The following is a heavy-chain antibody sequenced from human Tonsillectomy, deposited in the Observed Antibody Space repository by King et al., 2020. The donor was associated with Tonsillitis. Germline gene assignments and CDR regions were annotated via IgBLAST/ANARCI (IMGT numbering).Heavy chain of an antibody. Sequence: VQLVESGGGLVQPGGSLRLSCAASGFTLSSYWMHWVRQAPGKGLVWVSRINGDGRSTTYADSVKGRFTISRDNAKNTLHLQMNSLRAEDTAVYYCARGDGGYSYGSFDYWGQGTLVTVSS. D-gene: IGHD5-18*01. J-gene: IGHJ4*02. CDR1: GFTLSSYW. CDR3: ARGDGGYSYGSFDY. V-gene: IGHV3-74*01. CDR2: INGDGRST.